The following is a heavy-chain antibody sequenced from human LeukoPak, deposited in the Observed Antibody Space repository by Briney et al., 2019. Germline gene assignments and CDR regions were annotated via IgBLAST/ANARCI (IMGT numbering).Heavy chain of an antibody. CDR3: ARDIGGFHCSGISCSPAY. CDR2: IYAGDIT. Sequence: GGSLRLSCAASGFTLSSNHMSWVHQAPGKGLEWVSVIYAGDITYYADSVKGRFTVSRDNSRNTLYLQMNSLRPEDTAVYYCARDIGGFHCSGISCSPAYWGQGTLVTVSS. D-gene: IGHD2-2*01. CDR1: GFTLSSNH. V-gene: IGHV3-66*02. J-gene: IGHJ4*02.